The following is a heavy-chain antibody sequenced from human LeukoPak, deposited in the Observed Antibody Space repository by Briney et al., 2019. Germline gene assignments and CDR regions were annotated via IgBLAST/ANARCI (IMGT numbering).Heavy chain of an antibody. J-gene: IGHJ6*02. D-gene: IGHD2-21*02. Sequence: ASVKVSCKASGYTFTSYDINWVRQATRQGLEWMGWMNPSSGNTGYAQKFQGRVTMTRNTSISTAYMELSSLRSEDTAVYYCARGLGGDSTLYYYGMDVWGQGTTVTVSS. V-gene: IGHV1-8*01. CDR3: ARGLGGDSTLYYYGMDV. CDR2: MNPSSGNT. CDR1: GYTFTSYD.